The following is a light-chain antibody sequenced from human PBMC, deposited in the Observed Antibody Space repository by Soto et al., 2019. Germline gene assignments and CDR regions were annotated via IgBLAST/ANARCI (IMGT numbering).Light chain of an antibody. CDR1: RSNIGSNF. CDR3: SAWDDGLSGRI. Sequence: QSVLTQPPSASGTPGQRVTISCSGSRSNIGSNFVNWYQQLPGTAPKLLIHNSDQRPSGVPDRFSGSKSDTSASLAISGLQSDDEADYYCSAWDDGLSGRIFGGGTKLTVL. J-gene: IGLJ2*01. V-gene: IGLV1-44*01. CDR2: NSD.